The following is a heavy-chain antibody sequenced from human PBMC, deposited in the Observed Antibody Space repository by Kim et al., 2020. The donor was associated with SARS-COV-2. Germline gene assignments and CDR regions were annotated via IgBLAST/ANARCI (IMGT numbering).Heavy chain of an antibody. CDR1: GGSISSYY. D-gene: IGHD2-2*01. V-gene: IGHV4-59*08. Sequence: SETLSLTCTVSGGSISSYYWSWIRQPPGKGLEWIGYIYYSGSTNYNPSLKSRVTISVDTSKNQFSLKLSSVTAADTAVYYRARRKRITTYCSSTSRPGRHYFDYMDLWGKGTTVTVSS. CDR2: IYYSGST. CDR3: ARRKRITTYCSSTSRPGRHYFDYMDL. J-gene: IGHJ6*03.